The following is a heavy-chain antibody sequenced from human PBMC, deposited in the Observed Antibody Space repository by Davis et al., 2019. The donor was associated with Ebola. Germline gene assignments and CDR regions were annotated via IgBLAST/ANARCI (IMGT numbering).Heavy chain of an antibody. J-gene: IGHJ4*02. V-gene: IGHV3-9*01. Sequence: PGGSLRLSCAASGFTFDDYAMHWVRQAPGKGLEWVSGISWNSGSIGYADSVKGRFTISRDNSKNTLYLQMNSLRAEDTAVYYCARSFYDYVWGSPDYWGQGTLVTVSS. D-gene: IGHD3-16*01. CDR3: ARSFYDYVWGSPDY. CDR2: ISWNSGSI. CDR1: GFTFDDYA.